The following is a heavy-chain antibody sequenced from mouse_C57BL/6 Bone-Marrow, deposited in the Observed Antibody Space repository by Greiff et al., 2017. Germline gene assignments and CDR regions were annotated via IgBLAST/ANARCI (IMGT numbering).Heavy chain of an antibody. V-gene: IGHV1-69*01. CDR2: IDPSDSYT. CDR3: ARTGYGAWFAY. J-gene: IGHJ3*01. Sequence: VQLQQPGAELVKPGASVKMSCKASGYTFTSYWITWVKQRPGQGLEWIGEIDPSDSYTNYNQKFKGKSTLTVDKSSSTAYMQLSSLTSEDSAVYYCARTGYGAWFAYWGQGTLVTVSA. D-gene: IGHD3-1*01. CDR1: GYTFTSYW.